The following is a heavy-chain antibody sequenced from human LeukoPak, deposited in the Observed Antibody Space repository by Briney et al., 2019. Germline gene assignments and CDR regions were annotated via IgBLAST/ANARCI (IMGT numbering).Heavy chain of an antibody. CDR3: TNRAPVDTAMVEDAFDI. Sequence: GGSLRLSCTASGFTFGDYAMSWFRQAPGKGLEWVGFIRSKAYGGTTEYAASVKGRFTISRDDSKSIAYLQMNSLKTEDTAVYYCTNRAPVDTAMVEDAFDIWGQGTMVTVSS. V-gene: IGHV3-49*03. CDR2: IRSKAYGGTT. CDR1: GFTFGDYA. J-gene: IGHJ3*02. D-gene: IGHD5-18*01.